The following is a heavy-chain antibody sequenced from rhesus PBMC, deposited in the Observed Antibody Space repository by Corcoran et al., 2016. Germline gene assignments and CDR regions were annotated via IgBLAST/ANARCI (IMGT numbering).Heavy chain of an antibody. V-gene: IGHV4-160*01. D-gene: IGHD5-30*01. J-gene: IGHJ4*01. CDR1: GGSISSNY. CDR2: IYGSSGST. CDR3: ARGQGYSGYSFGDFDY. Sequence: QVQLQESGPGLVKPSETLSLTCAVSGGSISSNYWSWIRQPPGKGLEWIGYIYGSSGSTYYNPSLNRRVTISTDTAKNQFSLKRSSVTAADTAVYYCARGQGYSGYSFGDFDYWGQGVLVTVSS.